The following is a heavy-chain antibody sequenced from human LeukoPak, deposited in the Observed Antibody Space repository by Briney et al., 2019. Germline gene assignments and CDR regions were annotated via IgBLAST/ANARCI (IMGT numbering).Heavy chain of an antibody. J-gene: IGHJ6*02. Sequence: SETLSLTCAVYGGSFSGYYWSWIRQPPGKGLEWIGEINHSGSTNYNPSLKSRVTISVDTSKNQFSLKLSSETAADTAVYYCARVGSGSWNYYYYGMDVWGQGTTVTVSS. V-gene: IGHV4-34*01. CDR2: INHSGST. CDR3: ARVGSGSWNYYYYGMDV. CDR1: GGSFSGYY. D-gene: IGHD1-26*01.